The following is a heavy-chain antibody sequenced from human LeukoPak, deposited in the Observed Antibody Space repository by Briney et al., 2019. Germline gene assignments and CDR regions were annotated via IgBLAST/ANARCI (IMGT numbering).Heavy chain of an antibody. CDR3: ARNGYYSADY. D-gene: IGHD4-17*01. Sequence: KTSQTLSLTCAVSGDSIGRGSYYWGWIRQPAGKAPEWIGRIFNTGSTNYNPSLKSRVTISVDKSKNQFSLKVSSVTAADTAVYYCARNGYYSADYWGQGTLVTVSS. J-gene: IGHJ4*02. CDR1: GDSIGRGSYY. V-gene: IGHV4-61*02. CDR2: IFNTGST.